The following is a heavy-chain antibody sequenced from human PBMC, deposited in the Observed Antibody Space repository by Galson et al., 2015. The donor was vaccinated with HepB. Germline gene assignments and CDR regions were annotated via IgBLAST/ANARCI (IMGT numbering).Heavy chain of an antibody. CDR2: FDPEDGET. CDR1: GDTLTEIS. CDR3: ATGIRDAYNDGPLGWFDN. Sequence: SVKVSCKVSGDTLTEISMHWVRQAPGKGLEWMGGFDPEDGETIYAQKFQGRVTMTEDTSTDTAYMELSSLRSEDTAVYYCATGIRDAYNDGPLGWFDNWGQGTLVTVSS. J-gene: IGHJ4*02. D-gene: IGHD5-24*01. V-gene: IGHV1-24*01.